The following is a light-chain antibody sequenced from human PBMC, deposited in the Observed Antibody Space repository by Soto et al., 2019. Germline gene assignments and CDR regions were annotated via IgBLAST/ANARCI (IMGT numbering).Light chain of an antibody. J-gene: IGLJ3*02. CDR1: SSNIGNNH. CDR2: KTN. V-gene: IGLV1-47*01. Sequence: QSVLTQPPSASGTPGQRVTISCSGSSSNIGNNHLFWYQQLPGTAPKLLIYKTNHRPSRVPDRFSASKSGTSASLAISGLRSEDEADYHCAAWDDSLRVWVFGGGTKLTVL. CDR3: AAWDDSLRVWV.